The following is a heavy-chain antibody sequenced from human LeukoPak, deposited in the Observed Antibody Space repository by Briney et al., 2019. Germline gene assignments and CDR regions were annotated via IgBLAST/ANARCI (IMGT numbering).Heavy chain of an antibody. CDR1: EFTFGDHA. D-gene: IGHD5-18*01. V-gene: IGHV3-49*04. CDR2: IRSRAYGGTT. J-gene: IGHJ6*02. CDR3: ARGPIQQWLYNGMDV. Sequence: GRSLRLPCTASEFTFGDHAMSWVRQAPGKGLEWVGFIRSRAYGGTTEYAPAVEGRFLISRDDSKSIAYLHMNSLKTEDTAVYYCARGPIQQWLYNGMDVWGQGTTVSVSS.